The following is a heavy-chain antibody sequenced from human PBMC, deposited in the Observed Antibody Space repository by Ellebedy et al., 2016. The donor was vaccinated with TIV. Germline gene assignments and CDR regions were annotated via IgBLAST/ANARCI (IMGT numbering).Heavy chain of an antibody. V-gene: IGHV3-15*07. CDR3: TSPWTGSGSYYRAFYGMDV. CDR1: GFTFSNAW. CDR2: IKSNTDGGTT. J-gene: IGHJ6*02. D-gene: IGHD3-10*01. Sequence: PGGSLRLSCAASGFTFSNAWMNWVRQAPGKGLAWVGCIKSNTDGGTTDYAAPVKGRFTIPRDDSKNTLYLQMNSLKTEDTAVYYCTSPWTGSGSYYRAFYGMDVWGQGTTVTVSS.